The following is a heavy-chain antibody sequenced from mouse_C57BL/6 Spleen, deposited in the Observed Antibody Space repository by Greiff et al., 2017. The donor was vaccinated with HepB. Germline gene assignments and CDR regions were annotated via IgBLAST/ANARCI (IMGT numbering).Heavy chain of an antibody. CDR1: GYTFTSYW. D-gene: IGHD1-1*01. CDR2: IDPSDSYT. V-gene: IGHV1-50*01. J-gene: IGHJ3*01. CDR3: ARSIYYYGSSYGGFAY. Sequence: QVQLQQPGAELVKPGASVKLSCKASGYTFTSYWMQWVKQRPGQGLEWIGEIDPSDSYTNYNQKFKGKATLTVDTSSSTAYMQLSSLTSEDSAVYYCARSIYYYGSSYGGFAYWGQGTLVTVSA.